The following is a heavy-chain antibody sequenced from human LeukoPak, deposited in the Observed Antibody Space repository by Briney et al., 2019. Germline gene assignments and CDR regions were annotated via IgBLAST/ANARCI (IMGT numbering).Heavy chain of an antibody. J-gene: IGHJ4*02. CDR1: GFTFSSYS. V-gene: IGHV3-21*01. CDR2: ISSSSSYI. D-gene: IGHD3-22*01. CDR3: ARVRGYYVRSTRGYFDY. Sequence: KPGGSLRLSCAASGFTFSSYSMNWVRQAPGKGLEWVSSISSSSSYIYYADSVKGRFTISRDNAKNSLYLQMNSLRAEDTAVYYCARVRGYYVRSTRGYFDYWGQGTLVTVSS.